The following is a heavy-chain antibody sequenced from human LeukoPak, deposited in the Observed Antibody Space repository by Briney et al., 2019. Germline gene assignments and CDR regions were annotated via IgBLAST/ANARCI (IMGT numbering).Heavy chain of an antibody. J-gene: IGHJ4*02. CDR2: IYYSGST. CDR3: ARRGYGTGSFNWYYFDY. CDR1: GVSISSYS. D-gene: IGHD3-10*01. V-gene: IGHV4-59*08. Sequence: PSETLSLSCTVSGVSISSYSWSWIRQPPGKGLEWISNIYYSGSTKYNPSLMSRVTISSDTSKNQFSLRLRSLTAADTAVYDCARRGYGTGSFNWYYFDYWGQGNLVTVSS.